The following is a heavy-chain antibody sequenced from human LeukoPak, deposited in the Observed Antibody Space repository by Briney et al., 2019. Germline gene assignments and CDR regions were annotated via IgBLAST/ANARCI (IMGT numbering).Heavy chain of an antibody. V-gene: IGHV4-61*01. CDR1: GGSTSSGSYY. CDR2: IYYSGST. CDR3: ASNRNRSWYAH. J-gene: IGHJ4*02. Sequence: PSETLSLTCTVSGGSTSSGSYYWSWIRQPPGKGLEWIGYIYYSGSTNYNPSLKSRVTISVDTSKNQFSLKLSSVTAADTAVYYCASNRNRSWYAHWGQGTLVTVSS. D-gene: IGHD2-2*01.